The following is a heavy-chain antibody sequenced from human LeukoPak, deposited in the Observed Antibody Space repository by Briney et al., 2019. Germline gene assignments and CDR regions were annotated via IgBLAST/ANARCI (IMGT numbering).Heavy chain of an antibody. V-gene: IGHV1-8*03. Sequence: ASVKVSCKASGYTFTSYDINWVRQATGQGPEWMGWMNPNSGNTGYAQKFQGRVTITRNTSISTAYMELSSLRSEDTAVYYCARDRAGGAARLPYYFDYWGQGTLVTVSS. J-gene: IGHJ4*02. CDR1: GYTFTSYD. CDR3: ARDRAGGAARLPYYFDY. D-gene: IGHD6-6*01. CDR2: MNPNSGNT.